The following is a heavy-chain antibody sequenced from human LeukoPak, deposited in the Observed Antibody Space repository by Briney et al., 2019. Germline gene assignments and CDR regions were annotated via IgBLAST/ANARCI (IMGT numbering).Heavy chain of an antibody. CDR2: ISGEGSET. CDR3: ARDLLACVGF. Sequence: GGSLRLSCATSGFMLSSHWMSWVRQAPGKGLEWVAAISGEGSETLYMDSVKGRFTLTRDNAKNSLYLQMHSLGVEDTALYYCARDLLACVGFWGEGALVTVSP. V-gene: IGHV3-7*04. J-gene: IGHJ1*01. D-gene: IGHD2-15*01. CDR1: GFMLSSHW.